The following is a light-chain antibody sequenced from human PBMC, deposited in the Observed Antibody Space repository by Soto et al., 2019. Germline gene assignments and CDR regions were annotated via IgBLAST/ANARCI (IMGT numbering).Light chain of an antibody. J-gene: IGKJ1*01. Sequence: PGERATLSCRASQSVTNTYLAWYQQRPGQAPRLLIDDASHRATGIPDRFSGSGSGTDFTLTINRLEPEDFAVYYCQQCATAPLTFGQGTKVDIK. V-gene: IGKV3-20*01. CDR2: DAS. CDR1: QSVTNTY. CDR3: QQCATAPLT.